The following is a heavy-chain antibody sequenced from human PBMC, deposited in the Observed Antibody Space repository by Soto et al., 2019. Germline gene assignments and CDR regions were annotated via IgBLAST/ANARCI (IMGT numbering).Heavy chain of an antibody. J-gene: IGHJ5*02. CDR1: GFIFENLG. CDR2: ISGSGFKK. D-gene: IGHD1-26*01. Sequence: GGSLRLSCAASGFIFENLGMSWVRQAPGKGLKWISSISGSGFKKYYADSVKGRFTISRDNSKSTVYLELNNLSAEDTAVYHCAKNQGVELVPLATVDWFDPWGQGSVVTVSS. V-gene: IGHV3-23*01. CDR3: AKNQGVELVPLATVDWFDP.